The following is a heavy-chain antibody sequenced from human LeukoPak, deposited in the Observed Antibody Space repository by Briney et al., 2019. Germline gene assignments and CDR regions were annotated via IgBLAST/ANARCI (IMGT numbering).Heavy chain of an antibody. CDR2: INHSRST. D-gene: IGHD2-2*01. Sequence: SETLSLTCAVYGGSFSGYYWSWIRQPPGKGLEWIGEINHSRSTHYNPSLKGRVTMSVDTSKNQLSLKLSSVTAADTAVYYCARGRYCSSTSCSNWFGPWGQGTLVTVSS. J-gene: IGHJ5*02. V-gene: IGHV4-34*01. CDR1: GGSFSGYY. CDR3: ARGRYCSSTSCSNWFGP.